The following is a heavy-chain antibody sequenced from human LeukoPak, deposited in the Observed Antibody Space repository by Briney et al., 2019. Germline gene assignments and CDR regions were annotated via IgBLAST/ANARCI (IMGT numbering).Heavy chain of an antibody. Sequence: GESLKISCKGSGYSFTSYWIGWVRQMPGKGLEWMGIIYPGDSDTRYSPSFQGQVTISADKSISTAYLQWSSPKASDTAMYYCASVAAAGSPASYFDYWGQGTLVTVSS. D-gene: IGHD6-13*01. CDR3: ASVAAAGSPASYFDY. V-gene: IGHV5-51*01. CDR2: IYPGDSDT. CDR1: GYSFTSYW. J-gene: IGHJ4*02.